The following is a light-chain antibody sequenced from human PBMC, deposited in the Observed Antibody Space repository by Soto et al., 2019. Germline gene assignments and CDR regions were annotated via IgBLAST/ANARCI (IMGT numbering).Light chain of an antibody. CDR3: QQYTGPPTT. Sequence: EIILTQSPDTLSLSPLEIATLSFMASQTVSSNYLAWCQQRPGQAPRLLIYGASTRAAGIPDRFSGSGSGTDFTLTITRLEPEDSAVYFCQQYTGPPTTFGQGTRLEI. CDR1: QTVSSNY. CDR2: GAS. J-gene: IGKJ5*01. V-gene: IGKV3-20*01.